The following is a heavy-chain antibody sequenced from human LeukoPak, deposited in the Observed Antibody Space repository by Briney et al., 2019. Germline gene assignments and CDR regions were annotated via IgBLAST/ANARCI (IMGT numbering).Heavy chain of an antibody. Sequence: ASVKVSCKASGYTFTGYFMHWVRQAPGQGLEWMGWINPNSGGTVYAQKFQVRVTMTRDTSITTAYMDLSSLRSDDTAVYYCERVYGSGSYYNHWGQGTLVTVSS. V-gene: IGHV1-2*02. J-gene: IGHJ5*02. CDR1: GYTFTGYF. CDR3: ERVYGSGSYYNH. CDR2: INPNSGGT. D-gene: IGHD3-10*01.